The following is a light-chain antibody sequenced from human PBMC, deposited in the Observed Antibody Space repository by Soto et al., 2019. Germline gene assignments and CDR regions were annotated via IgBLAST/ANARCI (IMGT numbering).Light chain of an antibody. Sequence: EIVLTQFPGTLSLSPKERATLSCRASQSVSSSYLAWYQQKPGQAPRLLIYGASSRATGIPDWFSGSGSGTDFTLTISRLEPEDFAVYYCQQYGSSPWTFGQGTKVDIK. CDR2: GAS. J-gene: IGKJ1*01. CDR1: QSVSSSY. CDR3: QQYGSSPWT. V-gene: IGKV3-20*01.